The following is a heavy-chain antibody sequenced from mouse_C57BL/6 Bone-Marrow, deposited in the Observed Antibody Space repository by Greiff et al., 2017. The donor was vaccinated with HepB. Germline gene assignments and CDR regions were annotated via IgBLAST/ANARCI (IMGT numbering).Heavy chain of an antibody. D-gene: IGHD1-1*01. CDR3: TREDTTVVATPYDV. J-gene: IGHJ1*03. CDR1: GFTFSSYA. V-gene: IGHV5-9-1*02. CDR2: ISSGGDYI. Sequence: EVQRVESGEGLVKPGGSLKLSCAASGFTFSSYAMSWVRQTPEKRLEWVAYISSGGDYIYYADTVKGRFTISRDNARNTLYLQMSSLKSEDTAMYYCTREDTTVVATPYDVWGTGTTVTVSS.